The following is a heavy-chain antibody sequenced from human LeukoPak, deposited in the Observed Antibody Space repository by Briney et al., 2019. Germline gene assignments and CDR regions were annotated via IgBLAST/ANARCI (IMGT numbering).Heavy chain of an antibody. Sequence: SETLSLTCAVYCGSFSGYYWSWIRQPPGKGLEWIGEINHSGSTNYNPSLKSRVTISVDTSKNQFSLKLSSVTAADTAVYYCARGRRYSSSWGFDPWGQGTLVTVSS. V-gene: IGHV4-34*01. CDR1: CGSFSGYY. J-gene: IGHJ5*02. D-gene: IGHD6-13*01. CDR3: ARGRRYSSSWGFDP. CDR2: INHSGST.